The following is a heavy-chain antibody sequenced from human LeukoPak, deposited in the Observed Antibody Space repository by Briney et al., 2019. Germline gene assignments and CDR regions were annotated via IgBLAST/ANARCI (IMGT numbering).Heavy chain of an antibody. Sequence: GGSLRLSCAASGFSFSSYWMHWVRQPPGKGLVWVSRISTDGSSTAYADSVKGRFTIPRDNAKNTLYLQMNSLRAEDTAVYYCARDGGGLAYRGQGTLVTVSS. CDR2: ISTDGSST. V-gene: IGHV3-74*01. D-gene: IGHD2-15*01. J-gene: IGHJ4*02. CDR1: GFSFSSYW. CDR3: ARDGGGLAY.